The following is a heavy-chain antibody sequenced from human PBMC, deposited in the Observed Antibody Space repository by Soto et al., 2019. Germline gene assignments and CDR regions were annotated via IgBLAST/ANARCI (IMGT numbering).Heavy chain of an antibody. J-gene: IGHJ6*03. CDR1: GFTFSSYA. Sequence: EVQLLESGGGLVQPGGSLRLSCAASGFTFSSYAMSWVRQAPGKGLEWVSAISGSGGSTYYADSVKGRSTISRDNSKNTLYRQMNSLRAEDTAVYYCAKSHDDYILYYYYYMDVWGKGTTVTVSS. CDR3: AKSHDDYILYYYYYMDV. D-gene: IGHD4-4*01. V-gene: IGHV3-23*01. CDR2: ISGSGGST.